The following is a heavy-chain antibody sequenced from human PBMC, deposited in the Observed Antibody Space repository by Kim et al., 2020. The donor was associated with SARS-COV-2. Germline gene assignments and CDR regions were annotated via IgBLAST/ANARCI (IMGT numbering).Heavy chain of an antibody. CDR2: ISGSTSGT. CDR3: VKDLPMRQQLATWLSDY. Sequence: GGSLRLSCAASGFTFSSYAMNWVRQAPGKGLEWVSGISGSTSGTYYADSVKGRFTISRDNSKNILYLQMNSLRAEDTAVYYCVKDLPMRQQLATWLSDYWGQGTLVTVSS. D-gene: IGHD6-13*01. CDR1: GFTFSSYA. J-gene: IGHJ4*02. V-gene: IGHV3-23*01.